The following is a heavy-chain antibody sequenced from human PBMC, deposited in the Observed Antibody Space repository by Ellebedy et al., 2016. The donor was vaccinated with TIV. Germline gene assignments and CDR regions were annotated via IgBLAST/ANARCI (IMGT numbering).Heavy chain of an antibody. CDR1: GFTFSSHW. CDR2: IKEDGSEK. J-gene: IGHJ2*01. D-gene: IGHD2/OR15-2a*01. V-gene: IGHV3-7*03. Sequence: GESLKISCAASGFTFSSHWMSWVRQAPGKGLEWVANIKEDGSEKYHVDSVKGRFSISRDNAKNSLYLQMNSLRAEDTAVYYCARAETEDSDGFYYFDLWGRGTLVTASS. CDR3: ARAETEDSDGFYYFDL.